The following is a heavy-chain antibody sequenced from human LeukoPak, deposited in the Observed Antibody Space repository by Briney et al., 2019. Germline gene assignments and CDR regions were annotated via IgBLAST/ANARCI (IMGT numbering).Heavy chain of an antibody. Sequence: SGPALVKPTQTLTLTCTFSGFSLSTSGMCVSWIRQPPGKALEWLARIDWDDDKYYSTSLRTRVSISKDTSKEQVVLTMTNMDPGDTATYYCARPIAASSYFDYWGQGMLVTVSS. V-gene: IGHV2-70*11. D-gene: IGHD6-13*01. CDR2: IDWDDDK. J-gene: IGHJ4*02. CDR1: GFSLSTSGMC. CDR3: ARPIAASSYFDY.